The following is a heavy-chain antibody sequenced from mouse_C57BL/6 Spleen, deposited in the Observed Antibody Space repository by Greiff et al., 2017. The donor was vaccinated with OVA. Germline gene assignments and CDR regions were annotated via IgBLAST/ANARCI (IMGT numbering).Heavy chain of an antibody. CDR3: ARSQLRREDYFDY. Sequence: QVQLQQPGAELVRPGSSVKLSCKASGYTFTSYWMHWVKQRPIQGLEWIGNIDPSDSETHYNQKFKDKATLTVDKSSSTAYMQLSSLTSEDSAVYYWARSQLRREDYFDYWGQGTTLTVSS. CDR2: IDPSDSET. D-gene: IGHD3-2*02. V-gene: IGHV1-52*01. CDR1: GYTFTSYW. J-gene: IGHJ2*01.